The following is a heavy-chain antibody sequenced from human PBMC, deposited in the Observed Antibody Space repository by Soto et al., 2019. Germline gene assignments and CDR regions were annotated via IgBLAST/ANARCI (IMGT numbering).Heavy chain of an antibody. V-gene: IGHV3-30-3*01. CDR2: ISYDGTNR. CDR3: ARESSSTVTTGGGGSAKDY. Sequence: QVHLVESGGGVVQPGRSLRLSCAASGLTFSNYAMHWVRQSPGKGLEWVAFISYDGTNRCYPDSVKGRFTISRDNSKNTLYLQMNRLKTEDTAVYYCARESSSTVTTGGGGSAKDYWGQGPLVTVSS. CDR1: GLTFSNYA. D-gene: IGHD4-17*01. J-gene: IGHJ4*02.